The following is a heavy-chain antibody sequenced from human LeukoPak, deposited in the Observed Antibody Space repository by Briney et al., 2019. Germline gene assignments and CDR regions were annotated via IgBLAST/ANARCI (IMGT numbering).Heavy chain of an antibody. J-gene: IGHJ4*02. CDR2: IIPIFGTA. V-gene: IGHV1-69*05. Sequence: SVKVSCKASEGTFSSYAISWVRQAPGQGLEWMGGIIPIFGTANYAQKFQGRVTITTDESTSTAYMELSSLRSEDTAVYYCARGPIRLAYCGGDCYRPYYFDYWGQGTLVTVSS. D-gene: IGHD2-21*02. CDR3: ARGPIRLAYCGGDCYRPYYFDY. CDR1: EGTFSSYA.